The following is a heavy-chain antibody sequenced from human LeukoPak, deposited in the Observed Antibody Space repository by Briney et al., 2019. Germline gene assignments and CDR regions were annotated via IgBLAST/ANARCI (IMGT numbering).Heavy chain of an antibody. D-gene: IGHD2-2*01. CDR3: ARDPNIVVVPAPGHAFDI. CDR2: ISSSSSYI. Sequence: PGGSLRLSCAASGFTFSRFWMHWVRHAPGKGLEWVSSISSSSSYIYYADSVKGRFTISRDNAKNSLYLQMNSLRAEDTAVYYCARDPNIVVVPAPGHAFDIWGQGTMVTVSS. J-gene: IGHJ3*02. CDR1: GFTFSRFW. V-gene: IGHV3-21*01.